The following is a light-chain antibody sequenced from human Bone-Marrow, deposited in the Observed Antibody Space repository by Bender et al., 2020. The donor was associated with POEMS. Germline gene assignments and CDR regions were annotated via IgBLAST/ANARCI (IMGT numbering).Light chain of an antibody. CDR1: NIGSTS. J-gene: IGLJ2*01. Sequence: SYVLSQPPSVSVAPGQTARITCGGNNIGSTSVHWYQQKPGQAPVLVVYDDSDRPSGILERFSGSKSGNTATLTISRVEAGDEADYYCQVWDNSVAGVAFGGGTKLTVL. CDR2: DDS. CDR3: QVWDNSVAGVA. V-gene: IGLV3-21*02.